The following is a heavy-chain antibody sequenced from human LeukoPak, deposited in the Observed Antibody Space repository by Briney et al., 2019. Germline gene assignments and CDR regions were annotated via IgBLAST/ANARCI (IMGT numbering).Heavy chain of an antibody. V-gene: IGHV4-39*07. D-gene: IGHD2-2*02. Sequence: NPSETLSLTCTVSGGSIGSSIYYWGWIRQPPGKGLEWIGSIYYNANTYYNPSLKSRITISVDTSKNQFSLRLSSVTAADTAVYYCARGYCDSTSCYTAYFQHWGQGTLVTVSS. J-gene: IGHJ1*01. CDR2: IYYNANT. CDR3: ARGYCDSTSCYTAYFQH. CDR1: GGSIGSSIYY.